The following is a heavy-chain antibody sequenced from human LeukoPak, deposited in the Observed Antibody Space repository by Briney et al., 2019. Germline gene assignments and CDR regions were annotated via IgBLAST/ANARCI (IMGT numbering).Heavy chain of an antibody. D-gene: IGHD2-15*01. CDR1: GYTFTRYD. J-gene: IGHJ4*02. CDR3: VREPGAATFDY. Sequence: ASVKVSCKTSGYTFTRYDITWVRQAPGQGPEWMGGINVKKGNTNYAQKLRGRVTLSRDTSTSTAYMELRSLTSDDTAVYYCVREPGAATFDYWGQGTLVTVSP. V-gene: IGHV1-18*01. CDR2: INVKKGNT.